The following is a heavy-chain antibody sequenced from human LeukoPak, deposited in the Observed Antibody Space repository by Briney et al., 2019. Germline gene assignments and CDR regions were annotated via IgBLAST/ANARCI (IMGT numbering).Heavy chain of an antibody. V-gene: IGHV4-61*08. CDR3: ARVGYYYESSGYYRRDNWFDP. J-gene: IGHJ5*02. D-gene: IGHD3-22*01. Sequence: TSQTLSLTCTVSGGSISSGDYYWSWIRQPPGKGLEWIGYIYYSGSTNYNPSLKSRVTISVDTSKNQFSLKLSSVTAADTAVYYCARVGYYYESSGYYRRDNWFDPWGQGTLVTVSS. CDR1: GGSISSGDYY. CDR2: IYYSGST.